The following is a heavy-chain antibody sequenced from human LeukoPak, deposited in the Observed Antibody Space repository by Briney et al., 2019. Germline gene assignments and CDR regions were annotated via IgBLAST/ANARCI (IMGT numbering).Heavy chain of an antibody. Sequence: SETLSLTCTVSGGSISSYYWSWIRQPPGKGLEWIGYIYYTGSTNYNPSLKSRVTISVDTSKNQFSLKLSSVTAADTAVYYCARLKGYSSGWYPSYYFDYWGQGTLVTVSS. CDR3: ARLKGYSSGWYPSYYFDY. J-gene: IGHJ4*02. CDR1: GGSISSYY. CDR2: IYYTGST. D-gene: IGHD6-19*01. V-gene: IGHV4-59*08.